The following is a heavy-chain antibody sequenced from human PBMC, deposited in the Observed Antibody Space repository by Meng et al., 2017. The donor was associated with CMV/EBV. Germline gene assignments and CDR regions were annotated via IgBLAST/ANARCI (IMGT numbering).Heavy chain of an antibody. V-gene: IGHV4-34*01. CDR2: INHSGST. Sequence: QVQLQQWGAGLFKPSGTLSPTCAVYGGSFSGYYWSWIRQPPGKGLEWIGEINHSGSTNYNPSLKSRVTISVDTSKNQFSLKLSSVTAADTAVYYCARGGNWFDPWGQGTLVTVSS. CDR3: ARGGNWFDP. J-gene: IGHJ5*02. CDR1: GGSFSGYY.